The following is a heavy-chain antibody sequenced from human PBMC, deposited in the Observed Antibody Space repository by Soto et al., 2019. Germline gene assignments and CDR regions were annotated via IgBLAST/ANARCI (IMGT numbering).Heavy chain of an antibody. CDR2: MSGSGAFV. CDR1: GFRFSDYS. Sequence: GSLRLSCAASGFRFSDYSMSWIRQGPGRVLEWLSDMSGSGAFVNYADPAKGRFTISRDNAKNSLYLQMDSLRAEDTAVYYCARGGNLGYCSGATCYFDIWGQGTMVTVSS. CDR3: ARGGNLGYCSGATCYFDI. D-gene: IGHD2-15*01. J-gene: IGHJ3*02. V-gene: IGHV3-11*01.